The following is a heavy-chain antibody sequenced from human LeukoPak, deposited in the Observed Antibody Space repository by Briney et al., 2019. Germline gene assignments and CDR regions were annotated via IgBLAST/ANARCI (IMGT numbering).Heavy chain of an antibody. CDR3: ARDRYSGYDYFPYDY. CDR1: GFTFSSYE. V-gene: IGHV3-48*03. D-gene: IGHD5-12*01. J-gene: IGHJ4*02. Sequence: GGSLRLSCAASGFTFSSYEMNWVRQAPGKGLEWVSYISSSGSTIYYADSVKGRFTISRDNAKNSLYLQMNSLRAEDTAVYYCARDRYSGYDYFPYDYWGQGTLVTVSS. CDR2: ISSSGSTI.